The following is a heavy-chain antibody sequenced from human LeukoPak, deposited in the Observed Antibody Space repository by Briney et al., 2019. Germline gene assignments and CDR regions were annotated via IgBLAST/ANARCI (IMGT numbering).Heavy chain of an antibody. Sequence: ASVKVSCKASGYTFTGYYMHWVRQAPGQGLEWMGWINPNSGGTNYAQKFQGRVTMTRDTSISTAYMELSRLRSDDTAVYYCARDLQLLWFGDPLTSYYMDVWGKGTTVTISS. J-gene: IGHJ6*03. CDR3: ARDLQLLWFGDPLTSYYMDV. CDR2: INPNSGGT. CDR1: GYTFTGYY. V-gene: IGHV1-2*02. D-gene: IGHD3-10*01.